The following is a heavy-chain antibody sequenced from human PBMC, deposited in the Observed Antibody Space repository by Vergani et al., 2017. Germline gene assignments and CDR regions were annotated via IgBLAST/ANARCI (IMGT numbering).Heavy chain of an antibody. CDR3: ARALRSGYDYDSSGYYYDFQH. CDR2: IIPIFGTA. J-gene: IGHJ1*01. V-gene: IGHV1-69*18. D-gene: IGHD3-22*01. Sequence: QVQLVQSGAEVKKPGSSVKVSCKASGGTFSSYAISWVRQAPGQGLEWMGRIIPIFGTANYAQKFQGRVTITADESTSTAYMELSSLRTEDTAVYYCARALRSGYDYDSSGYYYDFQHWGQGTLVTVSS. CDR1: GGTFSSYA.